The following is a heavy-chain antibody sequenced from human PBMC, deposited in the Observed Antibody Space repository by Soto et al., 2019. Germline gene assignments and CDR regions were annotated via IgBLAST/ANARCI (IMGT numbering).Heavy chain of an antibody. Sequence: SETLSLTCAVYGGSFSGYYWSWIRQPPGKGLEWIGEINHSGSTNYNPSLKSRVTISVDTSKNQFSLKLSSVTAADTAVYYCARVVGIRDFDYWGQGTLVTVSS. V-gene: IGHV4-34*01. CDR1: GGSFSGYY. D-gene: IGHD2-2*01. CDR3: ARVVGIRDFDY. CDR2: INHSGST. J-gene: IGHJ4*02.